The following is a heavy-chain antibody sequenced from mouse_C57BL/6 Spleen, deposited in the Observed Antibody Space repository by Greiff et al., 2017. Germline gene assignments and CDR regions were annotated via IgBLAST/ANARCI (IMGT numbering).Heavy chain of an antibody. Sequence: VQLQQPGAELVRPGSSVKLSCKASGYTFTSYWMHWVKQRPIQGLEWIGNIDPSDSETHYNQKFKDKATLTVDKSSSTAYMQLSSLTSEDSAVYFCAREKTGTGVDYWGQGTTLTVSS. J-gene: IGHJ2*01. V-gene: IGHV1-52*01. CDR1: GYTFTSYW. D-gene: IGHD4-1*01. CDR3: AREKTGTGVDY. CDR2: IDPSDSET.